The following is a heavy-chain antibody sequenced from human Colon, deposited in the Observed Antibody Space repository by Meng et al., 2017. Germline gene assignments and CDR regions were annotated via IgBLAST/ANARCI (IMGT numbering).Heavy chain of an antibody. Sequence: QLQLQESGPGLVKPSETLSLTCTVSSGSIRSNNYYWGWIRQPPGKGLEWIGNIYYVGSTNYNPSLKSRVTISVDTSRNQFSLKLRSVTAADTAVYYCARGRGYCSSTSCHRGGRFDPWGQGTLVTVSS. V-gene: IGHV4-39*07. CDR2: IYYVGST. CDR1: SGSIRSNNYY. CDR3: ARGRGYCSSTSCHRGGRFDP. J-gene: IGHJ5*02. D-gene: IGHD2-2*01.